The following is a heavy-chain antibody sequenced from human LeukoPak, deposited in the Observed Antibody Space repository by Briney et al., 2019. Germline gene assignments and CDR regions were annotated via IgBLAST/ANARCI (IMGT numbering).Heavy chain of an antibody. J-gene: IGHJ4*02. V-gene: IGHV1-46*01. CDR2: INPSGGST. D-gene: IGHD2-21*01. CDR3: ARDAPGTGVIVVVVAARGGYFDY. Sequence: ASVKVSCKASGYTFTSYYMHWVRQAPGQGLEWMGIINPSGGSTSYAQKFQGRVTMTRDTSTSTVYMELSSLRSEDTAVYYCARDAPGTGVIVVVVAARGGYFDYWAREPWSPSPQ. CDR1: GYTFTSYY.